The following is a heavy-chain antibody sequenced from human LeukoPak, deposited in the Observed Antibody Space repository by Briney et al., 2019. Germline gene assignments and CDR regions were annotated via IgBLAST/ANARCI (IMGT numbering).Heavy chain of an antibody. CDR1: GGTFSSYA. D-gene: IGHD3-22*01. V-gene: IGHV1-69*13. J-gene: IGHJ6*02. Sequence: GASVKVSCKASGGTFSSYAISWVRQAPGQGLEWMGGIIPIFGTANYAQKFQGRVTITADESTSTAYMELSSLRSEDTGVYYCARSYYYDSSGHIGMDVWGQGTTVTVSS. CDR2: IIPIFGTA. CDR3: ARSYYYDSSGHIGMDV.